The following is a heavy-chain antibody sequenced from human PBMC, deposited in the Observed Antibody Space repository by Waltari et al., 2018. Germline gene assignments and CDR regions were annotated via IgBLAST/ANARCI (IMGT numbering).Heavy chain of an antibody. CDR2: IYTSGST. Sequence: QVQLQESGPGLVKPSQTLSLTCTVSGGSLSSGSYSWSWIRQPAGKGLEWIGYIYTSGSTNYNPSLKSRVTISVDTSKNQFSLKLSSVTAADTAVYYCARTKSGYSSSWYTYWGQGTLVTVSS. CDR1: GGSLSSGSYS. D-gene: IGHD6-13*01. J-gene: IGHJ4*02. CDR3: ARTKSGYSSSWYTY. V-gene: IGHV4-61*09.